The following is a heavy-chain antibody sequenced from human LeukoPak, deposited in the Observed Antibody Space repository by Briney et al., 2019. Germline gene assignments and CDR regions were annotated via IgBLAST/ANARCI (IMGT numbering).Heavy chain of an antibody. CDR1: GFTFSSYW. Sequence: GGSLRLACAASGFTFSSYWMSWVRQAPGKGLEWVASIKQDGSEKYYVDSVKGRFTISRDNARNSLYLQMNSLRAEDTAVYYCARDLGEHILTGSTNHFDYWGQGTLVTVSS. V-gene: IGHV3-7*01. CDR2: IKQDGSEK. J-gene: IGHJ4*02. CDR3: ARDLGEHILTGSTNHFDY. D-gene: IGHD3-9*01.